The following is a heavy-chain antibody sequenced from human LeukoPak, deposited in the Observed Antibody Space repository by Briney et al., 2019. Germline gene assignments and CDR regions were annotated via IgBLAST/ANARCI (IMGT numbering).Heavy chain of an antibody. CDR3: ARAPRGGYKPYFDN. J-gene: IGHJ4*02. CDR2: IYYSGST. Sequence: TSETLSLTCTVSGGSVSNYYWSWIRQPPGKGLEWLGYIYYSGSTNYNPSLKSRVTISVDTSKNQFSLNLTSVTTADTAVYYCARAPRGGYKPYFDNWGQGTLVTASS. CDR1: GGSVSNYY. V-gene: IGHV4-59*02. D-gene: IGHD5-24*01.